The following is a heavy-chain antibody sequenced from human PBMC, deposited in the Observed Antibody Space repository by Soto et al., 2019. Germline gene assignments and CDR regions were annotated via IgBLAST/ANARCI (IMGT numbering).Heavy chain of an antibody. CDR1: GGSISSYY. V-gene: IGHV4-59*08. CDR3: ARSGFWSGYYTDY. Sequence: SETLSLTCTVSGGSISSYYWSWIRQPPGKGLEWIGYIYYSGSTNYNPSLKSRVTISVDTSKNQFSLKLSSVTAADTAVYYCARSGFWSGYYTDYWGQGTLVTVSS. D-gene: IGHD3-3*01. J-gene: IGHJ4*02. CDR2: IYYSGST.